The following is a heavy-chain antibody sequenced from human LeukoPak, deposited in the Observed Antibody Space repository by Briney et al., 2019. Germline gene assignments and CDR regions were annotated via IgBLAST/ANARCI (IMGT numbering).Heavy chain of an antibody. CDR3: ARLARGRDY. CDR1: GGSISSGSYY. V-gene: IGHV4-61*02. J-gene: IGHJ4*02. Sequence: SQTLSLTCTVSGGSISSGSYYWSWIRQPAGKGLEWIGRIYTSGSTNYNPSLKSRVTISVDTSKNQFSLKLSSVTAADTAVYYCARLARGRDYWGQGTLVTVSS. CDR2: IYTSGST.